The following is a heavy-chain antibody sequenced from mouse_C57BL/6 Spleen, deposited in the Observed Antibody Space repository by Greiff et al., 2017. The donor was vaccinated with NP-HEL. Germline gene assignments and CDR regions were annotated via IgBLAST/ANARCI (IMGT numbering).Heavy chain of an antibody. V-gene: IGHV1-80*01. Sequence: VKLVESGAELVKPGASVKISCKASGYAFSSYWMNWVKQRPGKGLEWIGQIYPGDGDTNYNGKFKGKATLTADKSSSTAYMQLSSLTSEDSAVYFCARSDYDYSWFAYWGQGTLVTVSA. J-gene: IGHJ3*01. CDR2: IYPGDGDT. CDR3: ARSDYDYSWFAY. CDR1: GYAFSSYW. D-gene: IGHD2-4*01.